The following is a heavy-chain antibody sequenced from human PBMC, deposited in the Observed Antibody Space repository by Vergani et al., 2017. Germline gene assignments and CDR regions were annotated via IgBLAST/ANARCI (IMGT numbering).Heavy chain of an antibody. CDR3: ARERYDTLYYYYMDV. CDR2: INPSGGST. CDR1: GYTFTTYY. J-gene: IGHJ6*03. Sequence: QVQLVQSGAEVKKPGASVKVSCKASGYTFTTYYMHWVRQAPGQGLEWMGIINPSGGSTSYAQKFQGRVTMTRDTSTSTVYMQLSSLRSEDTAVYYCARERYDTLYYYYMDVWGKGTTVTVSS. V-gene: IGHV1-46*01. D-gene: IGHD3-22*01.